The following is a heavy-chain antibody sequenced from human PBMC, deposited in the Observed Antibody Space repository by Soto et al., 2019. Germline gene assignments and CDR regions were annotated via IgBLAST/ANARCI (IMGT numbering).Heavy chain of an antibody. Sequence: GGSLRLSCAASGFTFSSYSMNWVRQAPGKGLEWVSSISSSSSYIYYADSVKGRFTISRDNAKNSLYLQMNSLRAEDTAVYYCASLALPWGVVVRPGAGRFDPWGQGTLVTVSS. CDR2: ISSSSSYI. J-gene: IGHJ5*02. CDR3: ASLALPWGVVVRPGAGRFDP. CDR1: GFTFSSYS. V-gene: IGHV3-21*01. D-gene: IGHD3-22*01.